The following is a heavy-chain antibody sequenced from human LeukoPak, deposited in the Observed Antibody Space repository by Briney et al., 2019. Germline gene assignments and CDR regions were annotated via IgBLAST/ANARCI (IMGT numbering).Heavy chain of an antibody. D-gene: IGHD5-18*01. Sequence: SETLSLTCTVSGGSISSHYWSWIRQPPGKGLEWIGYIYYSGSTNYNPSLKSRVTISVDTSKNQFSLKLSSVTAADTAVYYCARVRFPDTARNYFDYWGQGTLVTVSS. V-gene: IGHV4-59*11. CDR1: GGSISSHY. J-gene: IGHJ4*02. CDR3: ARVRFPDTARNYFDY. CDR2: IYYSGST.